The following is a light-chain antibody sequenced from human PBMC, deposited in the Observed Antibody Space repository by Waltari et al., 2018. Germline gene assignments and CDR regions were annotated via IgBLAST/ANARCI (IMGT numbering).Light chain of an antibody. J-gene: IGLJ1*01. V-gene: IGLV3-21*02. CDR3: QVWDKTSDHYV. Sequence: SYVLTQPPSLSVAPGPTATITCGGSNIGRKAVHWYQQKSGQAPVLVVYDDRDRPSGSPERFSGSNSGNTATLTISGVEAGDEADYYCQVWDKTSDHYVFGTGTIVTVL. CDR1: NIGRKA. CDR2: DDR.